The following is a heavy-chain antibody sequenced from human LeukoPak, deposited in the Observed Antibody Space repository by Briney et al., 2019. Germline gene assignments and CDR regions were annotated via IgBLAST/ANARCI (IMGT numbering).Heavy chain of an antibody. D-gene: IGHD2-15*01. Sequence: GESLKISCKGSGYSFTNYWIGWVRQMPGKGLEWMGIIYPGDSDTRYSPSFQGQVTISADKSVSTAYLQWSSLKASDTAMYYCARHQVGAARFDAFDIWGQGTMATVSS. CDR1: GYSFTNYW. CDR2: IYPGDSDT. V-gene: IGHV5-51*01. J-gene: IGHJ3*02. CDR3: ARHQVGAARFDAFDI.